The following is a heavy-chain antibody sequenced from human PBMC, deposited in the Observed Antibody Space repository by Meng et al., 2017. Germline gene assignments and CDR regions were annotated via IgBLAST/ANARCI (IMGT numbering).Heavy chain of an antibody. CDR3: ARDRRGGATTGNFQH. CDR1: GFTCSSYA. CDR2: ISYDGSNK. Sequence: GELVESGGGVVQPGRSLRLSCVASGFTCSSYAMHWVRQAPGKGLEWVAVISYDGSNKYYADSVKGRFTISRDNSKNTLYLQMNSLRAEDTAVYYCARDRRGGATTGNFQHWGQGTLVTVSS. J-gene: IGHJ1*01. D-gene: IGHD1-26*01. V-gene: IGHV3-30*04.